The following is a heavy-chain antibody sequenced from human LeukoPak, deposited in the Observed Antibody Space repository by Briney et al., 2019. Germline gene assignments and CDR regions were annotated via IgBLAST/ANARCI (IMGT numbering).Heavy chain of an antibody. CDR3: AKDIRSVSSVITDYYYYYGMDV. CDR2: ISDSGGST. V-gene: IGHV3-23*01. J-gene: IGHJ6*02. D-gene: IGHD3-16*01. CDR1: GFTFSSYA. Sequence: GGSLRLSCAASGFTFSSYAMSWVRQAPGKGLEWVSAISDSGGSTYYADSVKGRFTISRDNSKNTLYLQMNSLRAEDTAVYYCAKDIRSVSSVITDYYYYYGMDVWGQGTTVTVSS.